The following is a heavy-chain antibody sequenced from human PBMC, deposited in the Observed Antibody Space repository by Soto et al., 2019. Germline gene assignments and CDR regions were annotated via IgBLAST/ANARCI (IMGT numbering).Heavy chain of an antibody. J-gene: IGHJ4*02. D-gene: IGHD1-1*01. V-gene: IGHV4-31*03. CDR1: GSSISRGGYY. Sequence: QVQLQASGPGLVKPSQTLSLTCTVSGSSISRGGYYWSWIRQHPGKGLEWIGYIYYSGSTYYRPSIKSSVTISIDTTRSQFSLNLSSVTTVDTAVYSCASAGTFMFGTHYWGQETIVTVSS. CDR2: IYYSGST. CDR3: ASAGTFMFGTHY.